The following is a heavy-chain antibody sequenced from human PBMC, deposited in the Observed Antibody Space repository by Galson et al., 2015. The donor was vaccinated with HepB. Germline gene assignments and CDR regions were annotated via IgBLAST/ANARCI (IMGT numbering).Heavy chain of an antibody. J-gene: IGHJ4*02. CDR1: GFTFSRYW. Sequence: SLRLSCAASGFTFSRYWMTWVRQAPGKGLEWVANIKQDGSEKYYVDSVKGRFTISRDNAKNSLYLQMNSLRAEDTAVYYCARDSGYFRFDYWGQGTLVTVSS. D-gene: IGHD3-22*01. V-gene: IGHV3-7*01. CDR3: ARDSGYFRFDY. CDR2: IKQDGSEK.